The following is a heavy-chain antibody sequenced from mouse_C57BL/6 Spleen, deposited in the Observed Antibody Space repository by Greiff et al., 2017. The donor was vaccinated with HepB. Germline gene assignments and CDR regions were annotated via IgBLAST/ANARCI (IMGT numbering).Heavy chain of an antibody. CDR3: AGDDFFAY. V-gene: IGHV3-6*01. CDR1: GFSFTSGYY. J-gene: IGHJ3*01. Sequence: EVQLVESGPGLVKPSQSLSLTCPVTGFSFTSGYYWNWIRQFPGNKLEWMGYISYDGSNNYNPSLKNRISITRDTTKNQFFLKLNSVTTEDTATYCCAGDDFFAYWSQGTLVTVSA. CDR2: ISYDGSN.